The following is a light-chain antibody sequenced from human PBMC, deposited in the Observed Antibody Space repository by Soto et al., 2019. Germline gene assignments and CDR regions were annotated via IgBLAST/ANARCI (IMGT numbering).Light chain of an antibody. J-gene: IGLJ2*01. CDR3: QSFDSNNHVV. Sequence: NFMLTQPHSVSEFPGKTITISCTRSSGSIASNFVQWYQQRPGSAPTTVIYEDNQRLSGVPDRFSGSIDKSSNSASLSISGLKTEDEGDYYCQSFDSNNHVVFGGGTTVTVL. CDR1: SGSIASNF. V-gene: IGLV6-57*04. CDR2: EDN.